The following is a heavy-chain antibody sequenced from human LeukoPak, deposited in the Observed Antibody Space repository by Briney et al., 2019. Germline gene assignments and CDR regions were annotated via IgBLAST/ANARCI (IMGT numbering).Heavy chain of an antibody. V-gene: IGHV4-39*01. D-gene: IGHD3-22*01. J-gene: IGHJ4*02. Sequence: SETLSLTCTVSGASISSNNYYWGWVRQPPGKGLEWIGNIYSSGNTYYNASLKSRVTIYIDTSKNQFSLKLSSVTAADTAVYYCARRGPLYYYDSSGYWFDYWGQGTLVTVSS. CDR2: IYSSGNT. CDR1: GASISSNNYY. CDR3: ARRGPLYYYDSSGYWFDY.